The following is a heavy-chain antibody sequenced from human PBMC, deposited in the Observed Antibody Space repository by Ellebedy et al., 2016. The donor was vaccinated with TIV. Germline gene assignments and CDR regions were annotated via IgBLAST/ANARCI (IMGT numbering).Heavy chain of an antibody. J-gene: IGHJ6*03. V-gene: IGHV4-39*07. CDR1: GGSISSSSYY. D-gene: IGHD3-3*01. CDR2: IYYSGST. Sequence: SETLSLXCTVSGGSISSSSYYWGWIRQPPGKGLEWIGSIYYSGSTYYNPSLKSRVTMSVDTSKNQFSLKLSSVTAADTAVYYCARDPTIFGVVDHYMDVWGKGTTVTVSS. CDR3: ARDPTIFGVVDHYMDV.